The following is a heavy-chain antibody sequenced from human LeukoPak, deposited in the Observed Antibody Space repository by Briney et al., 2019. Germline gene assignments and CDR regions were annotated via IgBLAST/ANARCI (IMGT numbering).Heavy chain of an antibody. Sequence: GGSLRLSCAASGFTFSSYGMSWVRQAPGKGLEWVSAISGSGGSTYYADSVKGRFTISRDNSKNTLYLQMNSLRAEDTAVYYCAKDRLGYCSGGSCYLNWFDPWGQGTLVTVSS. CDR3: AKDRLGYCSGGSCYLNWFDP. D-gene: IGHD2-15*01. V-gene: IGHV3-23*01. CDR2: ISGSGGST. J-gene: IGHJ5*02. CDR1: GFTFSSYG.